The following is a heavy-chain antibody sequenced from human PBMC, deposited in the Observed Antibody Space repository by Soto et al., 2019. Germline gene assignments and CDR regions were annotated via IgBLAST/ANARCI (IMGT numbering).Heavy chain of an antibody. V-gene: IGHV3-23*01. J-gene: IGHJ4*02. D-gene: IGHD6-19*01. Sequence: GGSLRLACAASAVTFISYAINRVPQSPGKGLKWVSAVSGSGGSTSYPVSVQGQFTICSDNSKNTLDLQMDSLSHQDTAVYYCAKDLVAGTGYFDYWGQGPLVTLSS. CDR3: AKDLVAGTGYFDY. CDR1: AVTFISYA. CDR2: VSGSGGST.